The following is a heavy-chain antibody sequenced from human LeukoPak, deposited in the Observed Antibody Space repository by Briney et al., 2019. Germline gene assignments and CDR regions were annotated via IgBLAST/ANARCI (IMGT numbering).Heavy chain of an antibody. D-gene: IGHD2-2*01. J-gene: IGHJ4*02. CDR3: AKVQLGVYYFDC. Sequence: GGSLRLSCAASGFTFSSYAMSWVRQAPGEGLEWVSAISGSGGSTYYADSVKGRFTISRDNSKNTLYLQMNSLRAEDTAVYYCAKVQLGVYYFDCWGQGTLVTVSS. V-gene: IGHV3-23*01. CDR2: ISGSGGST. CDR1: GFTFSSYA.